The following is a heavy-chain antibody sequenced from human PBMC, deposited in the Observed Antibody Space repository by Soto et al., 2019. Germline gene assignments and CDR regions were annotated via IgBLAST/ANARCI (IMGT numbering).Heavy chain of an antibody. J-gene: IGHJ4*02. CDR3: ARDQPGYSYGYGLGY. V-gene: IGHV3-21*01. CDR2: ISSSSSYI. CDR1: GFTFSSYS. D-gene: IGHD5-18*01. Sequence: EVQLVESGGGLVKPGGSLRLSCAASGFTFSSYSMNWVRQAPGKGLEWVSSISSSSSYIYYADSVKGRFTIARDNAKNPLYRQMNSLRADDTAVYYCARDQPGYSYGYGLGYWGQGTLVTVSS.